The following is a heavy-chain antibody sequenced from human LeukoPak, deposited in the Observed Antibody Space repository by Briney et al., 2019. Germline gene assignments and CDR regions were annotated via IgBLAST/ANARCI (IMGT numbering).Heavy chain of an antibody. CDR3: AKAAQRGFDYSNSLEH. J-gene: IGHJ5*02. CDR1: GFTFRHFG. D-gene: IGHD4-11*01. Sequence: PGTSLTLSCETSGFTFRHFGMLWVRQAPGKGLEWVAVIWTDATNPYYADSVKGRFTISRDNFRRTVSPEMTSLRAEDTAVYYCAKAAQRGFDYSNSLEHWGQGSLVIVSS. CDR2: IWTDATNP. V-gene: IGHV3-33*06.